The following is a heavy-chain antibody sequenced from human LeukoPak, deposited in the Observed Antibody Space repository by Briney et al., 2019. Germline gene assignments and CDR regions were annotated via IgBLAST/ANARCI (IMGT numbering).Heavy chain of an antibody. CDR2: IYTSGRN. J-gene: IGHJ4*02. CDR3: ARGYTEGFIDY. CDR1: GGSISDYY. Sequence: ETLSLTCTVSGGSISDYYWSWIRQPPGKGLEWVGRIYTSGRNNYNDSLQRRLTMSVDTSKNQFYLKLSSVTAEDTAVYYCARGYTEGFIDYWGQGTLVTVSS. D-gene: IGHD5-18*01. V-gene: IGHV4-4*07.